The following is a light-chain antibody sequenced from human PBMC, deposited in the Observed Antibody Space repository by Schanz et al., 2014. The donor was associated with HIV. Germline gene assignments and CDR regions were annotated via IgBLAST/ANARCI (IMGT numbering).Light chain of an antibody. V-gene: IGLV1-51*01. Sequence: QSVLTQPPSVSAAPRQKVTISCSGSTSNIGNNYVSWYQQFPGTAPKLLIYDNNRRASGIPDRFSGSKSGTSASLDITGLQTGDEADYYCATWHSSLREVVFGGGTKLTVL. J-gene: IGLJ2*01. CDR1: TSNIGNNY. CDR2: DNN. CDR3: ATWHSSLREVV.